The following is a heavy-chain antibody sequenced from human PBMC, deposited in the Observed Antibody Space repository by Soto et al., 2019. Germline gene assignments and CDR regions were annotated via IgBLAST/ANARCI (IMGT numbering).Heavy chain of an antibody. CDR1: GYTFTSYD. J-gene: IGHJ5*02. Sequence: QVQLVQSGAEVKKPGASVKVSCKASGYTFTSYDINWVRQATGQGLEWMGWMNPNSGNTGYAQKFQGRVTMTRNTAITTAYMELRSLRSEAAVVDYCARGTRHGSQYWFDPWGQGTLVTVSS. V-gene: IGHV1-8*01. CDR3: ARGTRHGSQYWFDP. D-gene: IGHD1-26*01. CDR2: MNPNSGNT.